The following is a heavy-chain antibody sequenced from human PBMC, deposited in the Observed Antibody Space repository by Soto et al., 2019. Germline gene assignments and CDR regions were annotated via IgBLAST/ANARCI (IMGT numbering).Heavy chain of an antibody. CDR1: GFTFSRHA. V-gene: IGHV3-23*01. CDR3: AKVSSSWYAGFFDL. Sequence: GGFLRLSCAASGFTFSRHAMTWVRQAPGKGLEWVSGLSDSGGSIYYADSVKGRFTISRDNSMNTLYLQMNTLRAEDTAIYYCAKVSSSWYAGFFDLWGQGTLVTVSS. J-gene: IGHJ4*02. CDR2: LSDSGGSI. D-gene: IGHD6-13*01.